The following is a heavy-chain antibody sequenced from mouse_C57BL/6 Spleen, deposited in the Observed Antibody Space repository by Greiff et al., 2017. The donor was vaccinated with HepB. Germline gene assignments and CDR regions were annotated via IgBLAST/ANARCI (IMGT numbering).Heavy chain of an antibody. J-gene: IGHJ3*01. Sequence: VQLQQPGAELVRPGSSVKLSCKASGYTFTSYWMDWVKQRPGQGLEWIGNIYPSDSETHYNQKFKDKATLTVDKSSSTAYMQLSSLTSEDSAVYYFARGDGNSFAYWGQGTLVTVSA. CDR1: GYTFTSYW. V-gene: IGHV1-61*01. CDR2: IYPSDSET. CDR3: ARGDGNSFAY. D-gene: IGHD2-1*01.